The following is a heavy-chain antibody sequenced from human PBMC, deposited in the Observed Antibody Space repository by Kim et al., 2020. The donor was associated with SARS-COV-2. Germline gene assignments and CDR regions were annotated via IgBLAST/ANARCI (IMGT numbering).Heavy chain of an antibody. CDR3: AKDSVIGWFGEGYGMDV. V-gene: IGHV3-30*18. CDR2: ISYDGSNK. CDR1: GFTFSSYG. D-gene: IGHD3-10*01. Sequence: GGSLRLSCAASGFTFSSYGMHWVRQAPGKGLEWVAVISYDGSNKYYADSVKGRFTISRDNSKNTLYLQMNSLRAEDTAVYYCAKDSVIGWFGEGYGMDVWGQGTTFTVSS. J-gene: IGHJ6*02.